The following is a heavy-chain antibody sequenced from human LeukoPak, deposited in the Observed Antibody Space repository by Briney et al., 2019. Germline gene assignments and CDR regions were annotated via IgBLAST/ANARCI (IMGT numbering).Heavy chain of an antibody. J-gene: IGHJ5*02. Sequence: TSETLSLTCAVYGGSFSGYYWSWIRQPPGKGLEWIGEINHSGSTNYNPSLKSRVTISVDTSKNQFSLKLSSVTAADTAVYYCARHYTYYDILTGWPFNWFDPWGQGTLVTVSS. CDR1: GGSFSGYY. CDR2: INHSGST. D-gene: IGHD3-9*01. CDR3: ARHYTYYDILTGWPFNWFDP. V-gene: IGHV4-34*01.